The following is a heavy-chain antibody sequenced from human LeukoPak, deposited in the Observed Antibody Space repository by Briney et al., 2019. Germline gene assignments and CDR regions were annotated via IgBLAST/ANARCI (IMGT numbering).Heavy chain of an antibody. CDR2: ISSSSSYI. Sequence: PGGPLRLSCAASGFPFRSSSMDWVGRAPGKGLGGVSSISSSSSYIYYADSVKGRFTISRDNAKNSLYLQMNSLRAEDTAVYYCAREGYYGSGSAYYYGMDVWGQGTTVTVSS. CDR1: GFPFRSSS. J-gene: IGHJ6*02. D-gene: IGHD3-10*01. CDR3: AREGYYGSGSAYYYGMDV. V-gene: IGHV3-21*01.